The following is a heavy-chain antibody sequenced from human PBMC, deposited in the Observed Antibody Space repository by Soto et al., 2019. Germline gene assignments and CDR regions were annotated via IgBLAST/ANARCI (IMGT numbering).Heavy chain of an antibody. CDR3: ARVRYSHYGDY. J-gene: IGHJ4*02. V-gene: IGHV4-61*01. CDR1: GASVSSGPYY. Sequence: QVQLQESGPGLVKSSETLSLTCTVSGASVSSGPYYWSWIRQPPGKGLEWIGYIYNIGITKYNPSLKSRVTIFVDTSKNVFSLKLRSVTAADTALYYCARVRYSHYGDYWGQGTLVTVSA. CDR2: IYNIGIT. D-gene: IGHD4-4*01.